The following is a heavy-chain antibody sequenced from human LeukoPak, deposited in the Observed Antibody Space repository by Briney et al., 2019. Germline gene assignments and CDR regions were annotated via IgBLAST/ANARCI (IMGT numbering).Heavy chain of an antibody. Sequence: ASVKVSCKASGGTFSSYAISWARQAPGQGLEWMGGIIPIFGTANYAQKFQDRVTITTDESTSTAYMELSSLRSEDTAVYYCARASSKEMATIGFDYWGQGTLVTVSS. D-gene: IGHD5-24*01. J-gene: IGHJ4*02. CDR3: ARASSKEMATIGFDY. V-gene: IGHV1-69*05. CDR2: IIPIFGTA. CDR1: GGTFSSYA.